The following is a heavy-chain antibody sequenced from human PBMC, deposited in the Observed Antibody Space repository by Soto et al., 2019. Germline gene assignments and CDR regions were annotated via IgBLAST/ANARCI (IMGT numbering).Heavy chain of an antibody. D-gene: IGHD2-15*01. CDR1: GGSISSSSYY. CDR3: ARHVVSSYCSGGSCYSGNFDY. CDR2: IYYSGST. J-gene: IGHJ4*02. V-gene: IGHV4-39*01. Sequence: SETLSLTCTVSGGSISSSSYYWGWIRQPPGKGLEWIGSIYYSGSTYYNPSLKSRVTISVDTSKNQFSLKLSSVTAADTAVYYCARHVVSSYCSGGSCYSGNFDYWGQGTLVTVSS.